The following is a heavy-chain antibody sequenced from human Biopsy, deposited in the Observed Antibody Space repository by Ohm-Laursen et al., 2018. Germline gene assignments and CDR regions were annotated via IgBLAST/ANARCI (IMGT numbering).Heavy chain of an antibody. D-gene: IGHD6-19*01. CDR1: SGSISSYY. CDR3: ATTTMDTSGWFGNYFDS. CDR2: IDYRGST. J-gene: IGHJ4*02. V-gene: IGHV4-59*08. Sequence: SQTLSLTCPVSSGSISSYYWSWIRQPPGKGLEWIGYIDYRGSTKYNPSLRSRVTMSIDTSRNQFSLKLSSVTAADTAVYYCATTTMDTSGWFGNYFDSWGQRTLVTVSA.